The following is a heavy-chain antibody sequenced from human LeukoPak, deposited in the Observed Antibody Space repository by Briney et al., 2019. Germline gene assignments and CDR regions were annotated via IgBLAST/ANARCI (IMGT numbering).Heavy chain of an antibody. CDR2: IYPGDSDT. D-gene: IGHD5-18*01. V-gene: IGHV5-51*01. CDR3: ARHRFARVDTAMVAFDY. CDR1: GYSFTSYW. Sequence: GGSLKISCKGSGYSFTSYWICWVRQMPGKGLEWVGIIYPGDSDTRYSPSFQGQVTISADKSISTAYLQWSSLKASDTAMYYCARHRFARVDTAMVAFDYWGQGTLVTVSS. J-gene: IGHJ4*02.